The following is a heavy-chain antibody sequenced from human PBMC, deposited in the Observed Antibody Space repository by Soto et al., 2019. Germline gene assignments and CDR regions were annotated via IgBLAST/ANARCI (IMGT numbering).Heavy chain of an antibody. V-gene: IGHV5-51*01. CDR2: IYPGDSDT. Sequence: EFMRISCKGSGYSFTSYWIGWVRQIPGKGLEWMGIIYPGDSDTRYSPSFQGQVTISADKSISTAYLQWSSLKASDTAMYYCARQHYYDSSGAPVWFDPWGQGTLVTVSS. D-gene: IGHD3-22*01. J-gene: IGHJ5*02. CDR1: GYSFTSYW. CDR3: ARQHYYDSSGAPVWFDP.